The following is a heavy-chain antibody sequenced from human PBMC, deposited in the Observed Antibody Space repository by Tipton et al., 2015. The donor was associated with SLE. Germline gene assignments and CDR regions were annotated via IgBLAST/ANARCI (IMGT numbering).Heavy chain of an antibody. CDR2: IYSGGST. CDR1: GFTVSSNY. CDR3: ARVPTYYYDSSGYYHI. Sequence: SLRLSCAASGFTVSSNYMSWVRQAPGKGLEWVSVIYSGGSTYYADSVKGRFTISRDNSKNTLYLQMNSLRAEDTAVYYCARVPTYYYDSSGYYHIWVQGTMVTVSS. D-gene: IGHD3-22*01. V-gene: IGHV3-66*02. J-gene: IGHJ3*02.